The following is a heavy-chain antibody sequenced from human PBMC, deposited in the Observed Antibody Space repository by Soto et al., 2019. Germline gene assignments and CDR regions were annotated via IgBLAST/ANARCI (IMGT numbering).Heavy chain of an antibody. J-gene: IGHJ4*02. Sequence: EVQLVESGGDMVQPGRSLKLSCVGSGFSFEDYSMHWVRQAPGKGLEWVSGISWNGNFTGYADSVKGRFTISRDNAKTSLFLQMRRLSLEDTALYSCVGGRWFDWGQGTLVTVSS. D-gene: IGHD2-15*01. CDR2: ISWNGNFT. CDR1: GFSFEDYS. V-gene: IGHV3-9*01. CDR3: VGGRWFD.